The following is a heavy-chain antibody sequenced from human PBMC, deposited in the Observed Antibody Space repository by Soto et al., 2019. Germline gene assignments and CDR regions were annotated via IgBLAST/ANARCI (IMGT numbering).Heavy chain of an antibody. CDR1: GLSLSTSAVG. CDR3: AHIAGGLHAT. D-gene: IGHD5-12*01. V-gene: IGHV2-5*02. J-gene: IGHJ5*01. Sequence: QITLKESGHTLVQPTQTLKLSCTFSGLSLSTSAVGVAWISQPPGKALEWLALLYWDDDNHYSPSLQSRLTATKDSSKYHVMFTMTNIGPEDTATYFCAHIAGGLHATWGHGIQVTVSS. CDR2: LYWDDDN.